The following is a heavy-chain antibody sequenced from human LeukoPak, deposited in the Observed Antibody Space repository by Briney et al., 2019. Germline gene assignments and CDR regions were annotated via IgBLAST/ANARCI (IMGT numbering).Heavy chain of an antibody. J-gene: IGHJ6*02. CDR2: ISVSGGGT. CDR3: GRDGGVAYGLDV. V-gene: IGHV3-23*01. CDR1: GFTFSKDA. D-gene: IGHD3-3*01. Sequence: PGGSLRLSCAASGFTFSKDAMSWVRQAPGKGLEWVSAISVSGGGTYNAGSVKGRFTISRDNSKNTLYLQMNSLRSEDTAVYYCGRDGGVAYGLDVWGQGTTVTVSS.